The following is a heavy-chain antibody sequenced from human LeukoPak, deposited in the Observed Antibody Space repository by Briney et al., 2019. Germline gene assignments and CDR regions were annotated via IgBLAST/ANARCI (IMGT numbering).Heavy chain of an antibody. CDR3: ARTISGWYYFDY. Sequence: SETLSLTCTVSGGSISGYYWSWIRQPPGKGLEWIGYINYSGSTDYNPSLKSRVTISVDTSKKQFSLKLSSVTAADTAVFYCARTISGWYYFDYWGQGTLVTVSS. D-gene: IGHD6-13*01. CDR2: INYSGST. CDR1: GGSISGYY. V-gene: IGHV4-59*08. J-gene: IGHJ4*02.